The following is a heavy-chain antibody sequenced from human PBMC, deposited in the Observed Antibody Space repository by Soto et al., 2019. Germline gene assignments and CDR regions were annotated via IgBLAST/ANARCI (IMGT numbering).Heavy chain of an antibody. Sequence: HPGGSLRLSCTASGFTFGDYAMSWFRQAPGKGLEWVGFIRSKAYGGTTEYAASVKGRFTISRDDSKSIAYLQMNSLKTEDTAVYYCTRVASPSIAAAGTLDYWGQGTLVTVSS. V-gene: IGHV3-49*03. CDR2: IRSKAYGGTT. CDR1: GFTFGDYA. J-gene: IGHJ4*02. CDR3: TRVASPSIAAAGTLDY. D-gene: IGHD6-13*01.